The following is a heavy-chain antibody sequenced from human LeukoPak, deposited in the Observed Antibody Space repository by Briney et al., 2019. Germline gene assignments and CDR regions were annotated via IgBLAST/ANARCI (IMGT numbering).Heavy chain of an antibody. D-gene: IGHD5-18*01. CDR2: ISSSGRTR. V-gene: IGHV3-48*03. Sequence: GGSLRLSCAASGFTFSSDEMNWVRQVPGKGLERVSYISSSGRTRYYADSVKGRFTISRENVKNSLYLQMDSLRAEDTALYYCARGYIVRGMDVWGQGTTVIVSS. CDR3: ARGYIVRGMDV. CDR1: GFTFSSDE. J-gene: IGHJ6*02.